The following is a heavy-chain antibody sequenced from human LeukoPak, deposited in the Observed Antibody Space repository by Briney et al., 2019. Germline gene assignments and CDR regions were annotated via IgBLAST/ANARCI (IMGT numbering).Heavy chain of an antibody. Sequence: KPSETLSLTCAVSGGSISSSNWWSWVRQPPGKGLEWIGEIYHSGSTNYNPSLKSRVTISVDTSKNQFSLKLSSVTAADTAVYYCARLGGIGGYGPEVDIDYWGQGTLVTVSS. J-gene: IGHJ4*02. CDR3: ARLGGIGGYGPEVDIDY. CDR2: IYHSGST. V-gene: IGHV4-4*02. CDR1: GGSISSSNW. D-gene: IGHD5-12*01.